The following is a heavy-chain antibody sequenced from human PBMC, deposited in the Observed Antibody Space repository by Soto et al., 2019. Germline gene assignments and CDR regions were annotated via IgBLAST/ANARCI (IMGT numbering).Heavy chain of an antibody. J-gene: IGHJ4*02. CDR1: GFMIDDFS. CDR2: IGRDGINT. V-gene: IGHV3-43*01. D-gene: IGHD2-2*01. CDR3: VKERDDASWTAFDH. Sequence: EVRLVESGGVVVQPGGSLRLSCAASGFMIDDFSMHWVRQAPGKGLEWVALIGRDGINTYYADSVRGRFIGSRDNSKNSLYLQMNSLRSEDSALYYCVKERDDASWTAFDHWGQGTLVTVSS.